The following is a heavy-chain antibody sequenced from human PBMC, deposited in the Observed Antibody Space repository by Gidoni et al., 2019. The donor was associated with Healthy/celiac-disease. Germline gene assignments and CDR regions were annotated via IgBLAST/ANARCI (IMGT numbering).Heavy chain of an antibody. V-gene: IGHV3-53*01. CDR2: IYSGGST. D-gene: IGHD6-13*01. J-gene: IGHJ4*02. CDR1: GLTVSSNY. Sequence: EVQLVESGGGLIQPGGYLRLSCAASGLTVSSNYIRWVRQDPGKGLEWVSVIYSGGSTYYADSVKGRFTISRDNSKNTLYLQMNSLRAEDTAVYYCARERRSWYFQSHFDYWGQGTLVTVSS. CDR3: ARERRSWYFQSHFDY.